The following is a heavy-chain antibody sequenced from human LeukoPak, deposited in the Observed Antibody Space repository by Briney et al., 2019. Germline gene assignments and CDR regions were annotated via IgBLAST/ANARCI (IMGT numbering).Heavy chain of an antibody. V-gene: IGHV4-39*07. CDR1: GGSISSSSYY. Sequence: SETLSLTCTVSGGSISSSSYYWGWIRQPPGKGLEWIVSIYHRGSTYYNPSLESRVTISVDTSKNQFSLNLSSVTAADTAVYYCARVSPLLPDIAAARVGWFDPWGLGTLVTVSS. CDR3: ARVSPLLPDIAAARVGWFDP. CDR2: IYHRGST. J-gene: IGHJ5*02. D-gene: IGHD6-13*01.